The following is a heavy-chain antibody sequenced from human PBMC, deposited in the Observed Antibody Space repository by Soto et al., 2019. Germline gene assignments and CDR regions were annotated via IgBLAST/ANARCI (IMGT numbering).Heavy chain of an antibody. J-gene: IGHJ5*02. V-gene: IGHV4-59*01. CDR2: IYYSGST. Sequence: SETLSLTCTVSGGSISSYYWSWIRQPPGKGLEWIGYIYYSGSTNYNPSLKSRVTISVDTSKNQFSLKLSSVTAADTAVYYCARGLADRYGSFRWFDPWGQGTLVTSPQ. CDR1: GGSISSYY. CDR3: ARGLADRYGSFRWFDP. D-gene: IGHD5-18*01.